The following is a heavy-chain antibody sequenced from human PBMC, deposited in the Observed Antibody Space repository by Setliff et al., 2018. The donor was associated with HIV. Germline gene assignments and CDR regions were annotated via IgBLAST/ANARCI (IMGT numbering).Heavy chain of an antibody. J-gene: IGHJ5*02. Sequence: SETLSLTCTVSGGSISISDWSWIRQPPGKGLEWMGCIYTSGNTNYDPALKSRVPISVDTSRNQFSLKLASVTAADTAVYFCARRSDWFDPWGQGTLVTVSS. CDR1: GGSISISD. CDR2: IYTSGNT. CDR3: ARRSDWFDP. V-gene: IGHV4-4*09.